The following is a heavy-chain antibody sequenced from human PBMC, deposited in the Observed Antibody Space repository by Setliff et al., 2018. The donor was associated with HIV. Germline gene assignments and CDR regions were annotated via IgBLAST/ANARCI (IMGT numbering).Heavy chain of an antibody. J-gene: IGHJ4*02. CDR2: IYYSGST. Sequence: SETLSLXXIVSGGSISSTSHYWGWVRQPPGKGLEWIGTIYYSGSTYYNSSLKSRVPMSVDTSKNLFSLRLSSVTAADTAVYYCARGGGPDTNFDSWGRGTLVTVSS. CDR1: GGSISSTSHY. CDR3: ARGGGPDTNFDS. V-gene: IGHV4-39*02.